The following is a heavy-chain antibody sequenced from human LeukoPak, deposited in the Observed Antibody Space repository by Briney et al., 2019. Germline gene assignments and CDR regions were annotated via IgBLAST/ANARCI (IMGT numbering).Heavy chain of an antibody. D-gene: IGHD1-20*01. J-gene: IGHJ4*02. CDR1: GGSISTDNCY. CDR3: ARYNWNLYYFDY. V-gene: IGHV4-39*07. Sequence: SETLSLTCTVSGGSISTDNCYWGWIRQPPGEGLEWIGSIYYNGNTYYNPSLKSRVTISVDTSKNQFSLKLSSVTAADTAVYYCARYNWNLYYFDYWGQGTLVTVSS. CDR2: IYYNGNT.